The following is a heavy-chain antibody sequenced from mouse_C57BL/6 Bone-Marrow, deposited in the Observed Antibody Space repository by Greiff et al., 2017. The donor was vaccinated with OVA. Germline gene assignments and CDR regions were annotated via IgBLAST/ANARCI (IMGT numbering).Heavy chain of an antibody. CDR1: GFNIKNTY. CDR2: IDPANGNT. V-gene: IGHV14-3*01. J-gene: IGHJ2*01. CDR3: AREDYYGSSPRYYFDY. D-gene: IGHD1-1*01. Sequence: DVQLQESVAELVRPGASVKLSCTASGFNIKNTYMHWVKQRPEQGLEWIGRIDPANGNTKYAPKFQGKATITADTSSNTAYLQLSSLTSEDTAIYYCAREDYYGSSPRYYFDYWGQGTTLTVSS.